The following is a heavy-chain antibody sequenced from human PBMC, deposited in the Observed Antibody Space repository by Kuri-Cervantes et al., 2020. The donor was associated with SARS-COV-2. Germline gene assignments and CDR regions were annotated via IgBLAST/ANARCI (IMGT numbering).Heavy chain of an antibody. CDR2: INHSGST. D-gene: IGHD3-22*01. V-gene: IGHV4-34*01. CDR1: GFTFGDYA. CDR3: ARGHRSLTTIVVVITGWLTWFDP. J-gene: IGHJ5*02. Sequence: GSLRLSCTASGFTFGDYAMSWIRQPPGKGLEWIGEINHSGSTNYNPSLKSRVTISVDTSKNQLSLKMSSVTAADTAVYYCARGHRSLTTIVVVITGWLTWFDPWGQGTLVTVSS.